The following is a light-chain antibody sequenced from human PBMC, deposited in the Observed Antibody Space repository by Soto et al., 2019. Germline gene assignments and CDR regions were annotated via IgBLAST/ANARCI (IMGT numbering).Light chain of an antibody. CDR1: QSVKKY. V-gene: IGKV3-11*01. J-gene: IGKJ4*01. Sequence: EIVLTQSPATLSLSPGERATLSCRASQSVKKYLAWYQQKPGQAPRLLIYDTSNRVTGIPARFSGSGSGTDFTLTISSLEPEDFAFYYCQQRSNWPLTFGGGTKVEMK. CDR2: DTS. CDR3: QQRSNWPLT.